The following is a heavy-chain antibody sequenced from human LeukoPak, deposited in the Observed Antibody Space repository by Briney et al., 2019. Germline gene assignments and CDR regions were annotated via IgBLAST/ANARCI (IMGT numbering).Heavy chain of an antibody. CDR2: ISYDGSNK. CDR1: GFTFSSYS. Sequence: GRSLRLSCGASGFTFSSYSMHWVRQAPGKGLEWVAVISYDGSNKYYADSVKGRFTISRDNSKNTLYLQMNSLRAEDTAVYYCAKIGPYYDILTGSSDFDYWGQGTLVTVSS. V-gene: IGHV3-30*04. CDR3: AKIGPYYDILTGSSDFDY. D-gene: IGHD3-9*01. J-gene: IGHJ4*02.